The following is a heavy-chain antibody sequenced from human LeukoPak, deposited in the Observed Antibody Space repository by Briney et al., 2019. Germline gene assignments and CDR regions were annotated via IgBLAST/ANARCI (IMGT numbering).Heavy chain of an antibody. CDR2: ITSRSTT. J-gene: IGHJ4*02. CDR3: ASMLTH. V-gene: IGHV3-23*01. Sequence: PGGTLRLSCAASGFIFSHYGMNWVRQAPGKGLEWVSGITSRSTTYYADSVKGRFTISRDNSKNMVWLQINSPTAEDTATYYCASMLTHWGQGTLVTVSS. CDR1: GFIFSHYG. D-gene: IGHD2-8*01.